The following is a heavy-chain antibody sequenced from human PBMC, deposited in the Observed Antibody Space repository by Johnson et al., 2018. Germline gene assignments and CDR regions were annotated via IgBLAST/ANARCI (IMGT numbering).Heavy chain of an antibody. CDR1: GFTFSGSA. D-gene: IGHD3-10*01. CDR3: TLCGGESYYYGMDV. J-gene: IGHJ6*02. Sequence: VQLVESGGGLVQPGGSLKLSCAASGFTFSGSAMHWVRQASGKGLEWVGRIRSNANSYATAYAASVKGRLTISRDYSKNTAYLQMNSLKTEDTAVYYCTLCGGESYYYGMDVWGQGTMVTVSS. V-gene: IGHV3-73*01. CDR2: IRSNANSYAT.